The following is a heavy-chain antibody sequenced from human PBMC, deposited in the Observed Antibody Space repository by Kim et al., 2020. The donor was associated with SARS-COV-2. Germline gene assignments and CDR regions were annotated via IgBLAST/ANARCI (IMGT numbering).Heavy chain of an antibody. V-gene: IGHV4-59*13. CDR1: GGSITGYY. Sequence: SETLSLTCTVSGGSITGYYWNWIRQSPGKGLEWIGYIYYSGRTIYNPSLKSRVTISVDTSKNQFSLKLRSVTAADTAVYYCARMSDHVMVDIDPWGQGTLVTVSS. D-gene: IGHD2-15*01. CDR2: IYYSGRT. J-gene: IGHJ5*02. CDR3: ARMSDHVMVDIDP.